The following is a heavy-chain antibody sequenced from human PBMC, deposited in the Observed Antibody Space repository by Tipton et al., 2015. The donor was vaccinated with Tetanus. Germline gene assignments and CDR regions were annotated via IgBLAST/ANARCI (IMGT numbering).Heavy chain of an antibody. D-gene: IGHD3-10*01. CDR3: ARHPPPYYYGSGSYLDY. CDR1: GGSIIDKRHY. CDR2: IYFEGST. V-gene: IGHV4-39*01. J-gene: IGHJ4*02. Sequence: TLSLTCTVSGGSIIDKRHYWGWIRQPPGKGLEWIASIYFEGSTYYSPSLKSRLTIDVDTSQNLFSLKLTSVTAADTAVYYCARHPPPYYYGSGSYLDYWGQGTPVTVSS.